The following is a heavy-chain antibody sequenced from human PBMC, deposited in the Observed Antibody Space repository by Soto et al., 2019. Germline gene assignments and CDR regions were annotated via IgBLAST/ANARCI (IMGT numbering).Heavy chain of an antibody. CDR2: MNDSGST. J-gene: IGHJ6*03. CDR3: ARHRISGTTRTLYHMDV. D-gene: IGHD1-20*01. V-gene: IGHV4-39*01. CDR1: GDSISSSSNY. Sequence: QLQLQESGPGLVKPSETLSLTCTVSGDSISSSSNYWGWIRQPPGKGLEWIGSMNDSGSTYYNPSLKSRVTISVDTSKSQFSLKLSSVTAADTAIYYCARHRISGTTRTLYHMDVWGKGTTVTVSS.